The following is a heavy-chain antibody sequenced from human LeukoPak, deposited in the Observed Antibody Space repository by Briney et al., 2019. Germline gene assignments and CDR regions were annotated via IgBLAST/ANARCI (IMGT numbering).Heavy chain of an antibody. CDR2: IYYSGTT. J-gene: IGHJ4*02. V-gene: IGHV4-59*01. CDR1: GGSISSYY. D-gene: IGHD2-2*01. Sequence: SETLSLTCTVSGGSISSYYWSWIRQPPGKGLEWIGYIYYSGTTSYNPSLKSRVTISVDTSKNQFSLRLSSVTAAGTAVYYCARVYSQRWLPCHFDYWGQGSLVTVSS. CDR3: ARVYSQRWLPCHFDY.